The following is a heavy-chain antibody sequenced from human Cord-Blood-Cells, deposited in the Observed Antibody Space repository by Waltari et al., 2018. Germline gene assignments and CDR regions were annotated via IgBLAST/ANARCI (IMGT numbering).Heavy chain of an antibody. CDR2: SNPNSGGT. D-gene: IGHD6-6*01. CDR3: ARDPAARPRSAYYFDY. V-gene: IGHV1-2*02. J-gene: IGHJ4*02. CDR1: GYTFTGYY. Sequence: QVQLVQSGAEVKKPGASVKVSCKASGYTFTGYYMHWVRQATGKGLEWMGWSNPNSGGTNYAQKFQGRVTMTRDTCISTAYMELSRLRSDDTAVYYCARDPAARPRSAYYFDYWGQGTLVTVSS.